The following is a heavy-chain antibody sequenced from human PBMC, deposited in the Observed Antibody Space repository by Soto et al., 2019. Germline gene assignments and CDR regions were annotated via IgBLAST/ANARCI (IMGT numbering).Heavy chain of an antibody. CDR2: INANNDDT. D-gene: IGHD3-9*01. J-gene: IGHJ4*02. V-gene: IGHV1-18*04. Sequence: GASVKVSCKASGYTFTSYYVHWVRQAPGQGLEWMGLINANNDDTSYAQKFQGRVTMTTDTSTSTAYMELRSLRSDDTAVYYCARDPYLYYDILTGYYNPVVLWDYWGQGTLVTVSS. CDR3: ARDPYLYYDILTGYYNPVVLWDY. CDR1: GYTFTSYY.